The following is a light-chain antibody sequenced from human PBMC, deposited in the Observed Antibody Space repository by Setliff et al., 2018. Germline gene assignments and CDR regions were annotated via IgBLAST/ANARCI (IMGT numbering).Light chain of an antibody. J-gene: IGLJ1*01. CDR3: SAWDDRLNVYV. CDR2: RNN. CDR1: SSNIGSST. Sequence: QSALTEPPSVTGAPGQTVTISCSGGSSNIGSSTVSWYQQFPGTAPKLLISRNNKRPSGVPDRFSGSKSGTSASLAISGLQSEDEADYYCSAWDDRLNVYVFGTGTKVTVL. V-gene: IGLV1-44*01.